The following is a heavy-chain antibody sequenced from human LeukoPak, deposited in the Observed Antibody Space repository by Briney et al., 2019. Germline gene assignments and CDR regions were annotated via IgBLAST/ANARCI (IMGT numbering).Heavy chain of an antibody. J-gene: IGHJ4*02. CDR2: IIPIFGTA. D-gene: IGHD4-17*01. V-gene: IGHV1-69*05. CDR3: ARDLGDYDDY. CDR1: GGTFSSYA. Sequence: SVKVSCKASGGTFSSYAISCVRQAPGEGLEWMGGIIPIFGTANYAQKFKGRVTITTDESTSTAYMELSSLRSEDTAVYYCARDLGDYDDYWGQGTLVTVSS.